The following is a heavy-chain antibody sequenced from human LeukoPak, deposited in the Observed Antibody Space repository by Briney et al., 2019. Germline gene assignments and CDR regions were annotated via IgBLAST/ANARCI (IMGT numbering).Heavy chain of an antibody. J-gene: IGHJ6*02. V-gene: IGHV3-33*01. CDR3: ARDAGYSSTYYGMDV. Sequence: GGSLRLSCAASEFTFSSYGMHWVRQAPGKGLEWVAVIWYDGSNKYYADSVKGRFTISRDNSKNTLYLQMNSLRAEDTAVYYCARDAGYSSTYYGMDVWGQGTTVTVSS. D-gene: IGHD6-13*01. CDR1: EFTFSSYG. CDR2: IWYDGSNK.